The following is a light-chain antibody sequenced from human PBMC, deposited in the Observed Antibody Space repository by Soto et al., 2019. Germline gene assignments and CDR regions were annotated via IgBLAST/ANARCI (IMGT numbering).Light chain of an antibody. CDR1: TSNIGTNT. CDR2: GNH. J-gene: IGLJ3*02. V-gene: IGLV1-44*01. Sequence: QSVLTQPPSASGTLGQGVTISCSGSTSNIGTNTVNWYQQVPGTAPKVLIYGNHQRPSGVPDRFPGSKSGTSASLVISGLQSEDEADYYCAAWDDSVWVFGGGTKLTVL. CDR3: AAWDDSVWV.